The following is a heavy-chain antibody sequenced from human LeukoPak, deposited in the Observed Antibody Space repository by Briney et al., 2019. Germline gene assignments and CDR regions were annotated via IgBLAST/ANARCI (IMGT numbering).Heavy chain of an antibody. CDR2: INHSGST. D-gene: IGHD3-16*01. CDR1: GGSFSGYY. V-gene: IGHV4-34*01. J-gene: IGHJ4*02. Sequence: KPSETLSLTCAVYGGSFSGYYWSWIRQPPGKGLEWIGEINHSGSTNYNPSLKSRVTISVDTSKNQFSLKLSSVTAADTAVYYCARGPRLMITFGGARRGSYYFDYWGQGTLVTVSS. CDR3: ARGPRLMITFGGARRGSYYFDY.